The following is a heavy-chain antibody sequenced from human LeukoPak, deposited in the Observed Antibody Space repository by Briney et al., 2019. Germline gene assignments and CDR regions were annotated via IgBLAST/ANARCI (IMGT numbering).Heavy chain of an antibody. CDR2: IYYSGST. CDR1: GGSISSYY. D-gene: IGHD2-15*01. J-gene: IGHJ4*02. V-gene: IGHV4-59*12. CDR3: ARRGKLGYCSGGSCYRQATPFDY. Sequence: SETLSLTCTVSGGSISSYYWSWIRQPPGKGLEWIGYIYYSGSTNYNPSLKSRVTISVDTSKNQFSLKLSSVTAADTAVYYCARRGKLGYCSGGSCYRQATPFDYWGQGTLVTVSS.